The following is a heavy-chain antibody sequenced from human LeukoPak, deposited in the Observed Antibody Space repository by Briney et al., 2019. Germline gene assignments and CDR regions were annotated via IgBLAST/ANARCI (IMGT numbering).Heavy chain of an antibody. CDR3: AKVVGPWSGLRGYMDV. Sequence: PGGSLRLSCAASGFTFTTYGMHWVRQAPGKGLEWVAFIRYDGSNQYYADSVKGRFTISRDNSKNTLYLQMNSLRAEDTAVYYCAKVVGPWSGLRGYMDVWGKGTTATVSS. D-gene: IGHD3-3*01. J-gene: IGHJ6*03. CDR1: GFTFTTYG. V-gene: IGHV3-30*02. CDR2: IRYDGSNQ.